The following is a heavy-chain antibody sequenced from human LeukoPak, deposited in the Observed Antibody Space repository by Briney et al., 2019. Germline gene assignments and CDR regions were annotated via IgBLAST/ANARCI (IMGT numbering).Heavy chain of an antibody. Sequence: SETLSLTCTVSGGSISSSSYYWGWIRQPPGKGLEWIGSVYNSGSTYYNPSLKSRVTVSLHMSQNQFSLRLTSVTAADTAIYYCARDTGYYAPETPGFTRFDPWGQGTLVTVSS. J-gene: IGHJ5*02. V-gene: IGHV4-39*07. CDR1: GGSISSSSYY. D-gene: IGHD3-10*01. CDR3: ARDTGYYAPETPGFTRFDP. CDR2: VYNSGST.